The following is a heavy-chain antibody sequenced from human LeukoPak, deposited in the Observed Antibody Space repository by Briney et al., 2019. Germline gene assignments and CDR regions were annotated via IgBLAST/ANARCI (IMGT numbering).Heavy chain of an antibody. J-gene: IGHJ3*02. Sequence: GGSLRLSCVASGFLVRSYGMDWVRQAPGKGLEWVAFMQTDESKTFYADSVKGRFTISRDNAKNSLYLQMNSLRAEDTAVYYCARERTTSTRGSFAIWGQGTMVTVSS. D-gene: IGHD1-1*01. CDR1: GFLVRSYG. V-gene: IGHV3-30*02. CDR2: MQTDESKT. CDR3: ARERTTSTRGSFAI.